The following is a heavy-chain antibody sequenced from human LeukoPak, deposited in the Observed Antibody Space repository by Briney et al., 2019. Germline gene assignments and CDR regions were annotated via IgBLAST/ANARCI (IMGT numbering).Heavy chain of an antibody. V-gene: IGHV4-61*02. CDR3: ARQSGGNWFDP. CDR1: GGSLSSGQYY. J-gene: IGHJ5*02. Sequence: PSETLSLTCTVSGGSLSSGQYYWNWIRQPAGKGLEWIGRIYSSGHTNYDPSLKNRVTMSLDMSRNQFSLKLSSVTAADTAVYYCARQSGGNWFDPWGQGTLVTVSS. CDR2: IYSSGHT. D-gene: IGHD3-10*01.